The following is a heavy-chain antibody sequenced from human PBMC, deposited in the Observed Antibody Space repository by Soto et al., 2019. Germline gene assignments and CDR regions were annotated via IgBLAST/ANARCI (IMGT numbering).Heavy chain of an antibody. V-gene: IGHV1-69*06. J-gene: IGHJ6*02. D-gene: IGHD2-2*01. CDR3: ASPNRYCSSPSCYYYYYGMDV. CDR2: IIPIFGTA. Sequence: GASVKVSCKASGGTFSSYAISWVRQAPGQGLEWMGGIIPIFGTANYAQKFQGRVTITADKSTSTAYMELSSLRSEDTAVYYCASPNRYCSSPSCYYYYYGMDVWGQGTTVTVSS. CDR1: GGTFSSYA.